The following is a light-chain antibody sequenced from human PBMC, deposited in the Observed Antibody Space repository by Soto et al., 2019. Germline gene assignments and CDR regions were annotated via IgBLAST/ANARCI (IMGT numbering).Light chain of an antibody. CDR2: GTS. V-gene: IGKV3-20*01. J-gene: IGKJ3*01. CDR1: QSVSSKY. Sequence: DIVLTQSPGTLSLSPGERATLSCRASQSVSSKYLAWYQQKPGQPPRVLIYGTSIRATGIPERFSGGGSGTDFNLTISKMESADFAMYYCQQYGSSSFTFGPRTKVDFK. CDR3: QQYGSSSFT.